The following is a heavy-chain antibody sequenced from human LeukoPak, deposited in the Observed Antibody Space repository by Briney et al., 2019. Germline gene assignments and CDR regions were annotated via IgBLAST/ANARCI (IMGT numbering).Heavy chain of an antibody. Sequence: SQTLSLTCTVSGGSLSRGDYYWSWIRQPPGKGRECIGYIYYSGSTYYYPSLKSRVTISVDTSKNQFSLKLSSVTAADTAVYYCARLYCSSTSCSQYWNWFDPWGQETLVTVSS. CDR1: GGSLSRGDYY. CDR3: ARLYCSSTSCSQYWNWFDP. D-gene: IGHD2-2*01. J-gene: IGHJ5*02. CDR2: IYYSGST. V-gene: IGHV4-30-4*08.